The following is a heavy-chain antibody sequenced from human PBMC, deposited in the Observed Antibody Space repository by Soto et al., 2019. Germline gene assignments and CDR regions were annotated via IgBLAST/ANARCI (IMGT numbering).Heavy chain of an antibody. CDR2: IIGSDGST. V-gene: IGHV3-23*01. J-gene: IGHJ4*02. D-gene: IGHD3-22*01. CDR3: AKDRGYRYYDSSGYQHGY. Sequence: GGSLRLSCTASGFTFSSYAMSWVLRCSGKGLEWVSAIIGSDGSTYYAYSVKGRFIIFINNSKYTLFLQMNILSDEDSAVYYCAKDRGYRYYDSSGYQHGYWGQGT. CDR1: GFTFSSYA.